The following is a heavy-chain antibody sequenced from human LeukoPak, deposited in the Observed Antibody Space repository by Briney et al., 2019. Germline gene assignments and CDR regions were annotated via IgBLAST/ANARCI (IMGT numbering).Heavy chain of an antibody. J-gene: IGHJ4*02. Sequence: GESLKISCKGSGYSFTSYWIGWVRQMPGKGLEWMGIIYPGDSDTRYSPSFQGQVTISADKSISTAYLQWSSLKASDTAMYYCARAWFGEPPGPLFDYWGQGTLVTVSS. CDR3: ARAWFGEPPGPLFDY. CDR1: GYSFTSYW. CDR2: IYPGDSDT. V-gene: IGHV5-51*01. D-gene: IGHD3-10*01.